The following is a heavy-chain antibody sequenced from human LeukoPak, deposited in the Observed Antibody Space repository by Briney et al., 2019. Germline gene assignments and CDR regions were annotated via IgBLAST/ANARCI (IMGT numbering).Heavy chain of an antibody. D-gene: IGHD3-22*01. CDR3: ARLVDSSGYTDFDY. Sequence: SVKVSCKASGGTFSSYAISWVRQAPGQGLEWMGGIIPIFGTANYAQKFHGRVTITADESTSTAYMELSSLRSEDAAVYYCARLVDSSGYTDFDYWGQGTLVTVSS. V-gene: IGHV1-69*13. CDR1: GGTFSSYA. J-gene: IGHJ4*02. CDR2: IIPIFGTA.